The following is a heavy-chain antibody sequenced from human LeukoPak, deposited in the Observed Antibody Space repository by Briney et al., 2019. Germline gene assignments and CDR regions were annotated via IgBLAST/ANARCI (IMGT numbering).Heavy chain of an antibody. D-gene: IGHD3-10*01. J-gene: IGHJ4*02. Sequence: ESGPTLVNPTETLTLTCTVSGFSLSNARMGVSWIRQPPGKALEWLAHIFSDDEKSYSTSLKSRLTISKDTSKSQVVLTMTNMDPVDTATYYCARYYSSGSFDYWGQGTLVTVSS. V-gene: IGHV2-26*01. CDR2: IFSDDEK. CDR3: ARYYSSGSFDY. CDR1: GFSLSNARMG.